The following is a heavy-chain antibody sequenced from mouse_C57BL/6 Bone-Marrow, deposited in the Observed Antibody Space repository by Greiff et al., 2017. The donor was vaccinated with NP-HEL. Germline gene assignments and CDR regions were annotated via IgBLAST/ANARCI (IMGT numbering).Heavy chain of an antibody. CDR1: GFTFSDYG. J-gene: IGHJ3*01. CDR3: ARQGYSSPWPFAY. V-gene: IGHV5-17*01. CDR2: ISSGSSTI. Sequence: EVKLVESGGGLVKPGGSLKLSCAASGFTFSDYGMHWVRQAPEKGLEWVAYISSGSSTIYYADTVKGRFTISRDNAKNTLFLQMTSLRSEDTAMYYCARQGYSSPWPFAYWGQGTLVTVSA. D-gene: IGHD2-12*01.